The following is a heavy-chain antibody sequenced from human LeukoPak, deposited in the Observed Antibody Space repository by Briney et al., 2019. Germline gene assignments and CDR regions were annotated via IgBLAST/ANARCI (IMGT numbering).Heavy chain of an antibody. V-gene: IGHV1-69*01. CDR2: IIPIFGTA. CDR1: GGTFSSYA. D-gene: IGHD2-2*01. CDR3: ASSSGCSSTSCYVPLGY. J-gene: IGHJ4*02. Sequence: GSSVKVSCKASGGTFSSYAISWVRQAPGQGLEWMGGIIPIFGTANYAQKFQGRVTITADESTSTAYMELSSLRSEDTAVYYCASSSGCSSTSCYVPLGYWGQGTLVTVSS.